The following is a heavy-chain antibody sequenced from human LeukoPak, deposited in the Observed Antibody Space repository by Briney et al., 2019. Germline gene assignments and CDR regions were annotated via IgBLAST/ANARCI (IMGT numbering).Heavy chain of an antibody. Sequence: GGSLRLSCAASGFTFSSYSMNWVRQAPGKGLEWVSSISSSSSYIYYADSVKGRFTISRDNSKNTLYLQMNRLRVEDTAVYYCARTYCSSTSCWGHYYMDVWGKGTTVTISS. CDR1: GFTFSSYS. CDR3: ARTYCSSTSCWGHYYMDV. J-gene: IGHJ6*03. D-gene: IGHD2-2*01. CDR2: ISSSSSYI. V-gene: IGHV3-21*04.